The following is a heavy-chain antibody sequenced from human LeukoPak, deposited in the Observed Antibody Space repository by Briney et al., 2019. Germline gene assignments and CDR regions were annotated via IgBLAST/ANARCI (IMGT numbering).Heavy chain of an antibody. Sequence: PGGSLRLSCAASGFTFSSYAMRWVRQAPGKGLEWVSSITGSGDDTFYADSVKGRFTISRDNSRNTLYLQMNSLRAEDTAVYYCAKGESRPKYYFVCWGHGTLVTVSS. CDR3: AKGESRPKYYFVC. J-gene: IGHJ4*01. CDR1: GFTFSSYA. CDR2: ITGSGDDT. V-gene: IGHV3-23*01. D-gene: IGHD3-10*01.